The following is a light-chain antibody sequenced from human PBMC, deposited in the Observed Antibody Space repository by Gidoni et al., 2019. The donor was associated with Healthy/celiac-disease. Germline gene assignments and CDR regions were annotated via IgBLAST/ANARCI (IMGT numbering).Light chain of an antibody. Sequence: DIVMTQSPDSLAVSLGERATINCKSSQSVLYSSNNKNYLAWYQQKPGQPPKLLIYWASTRESGFPDRFSGSGSGTDFTLPISSLQAEDVAVYYCQQYYITPLTFGGGTKVEIK. J-gene: IGKJ4*01. CDR3: QQYYITPLT. CDR1: QSVLYSSNNKNY. V-gene: IGKV4-1*01. CDR2: WAS.